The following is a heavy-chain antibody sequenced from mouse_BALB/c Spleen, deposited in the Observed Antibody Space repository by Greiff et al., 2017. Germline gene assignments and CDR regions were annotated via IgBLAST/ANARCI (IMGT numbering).Heavy chain of an antibody. Sequence: EVHLVESGGGLVKPGGSLKLSCAASGFTFSDYYMYWVRQTPEKRLEWVATISDGGSYTYYPDSVKGRFTISRDNAKNNLYLQMSSLKSEDTAMYYCARSDGYYAMDYWGQGTSVTVSS. CDR2: ISDGGSYT. V-gene: IGHV5-4*02. J-gene: IGHJ4*01. D-gene: IGHD2-3*01. CDR1: GFTFSDYY. CDR3: ARSDGYYAMDY.